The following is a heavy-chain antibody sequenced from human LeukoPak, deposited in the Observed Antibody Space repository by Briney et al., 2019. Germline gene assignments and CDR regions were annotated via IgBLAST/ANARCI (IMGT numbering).Heavy chain of an antibody. D-gene: IGHD4-17*01. J-gene: IGHJ4*02. V-gene: IGHV1-24*01. CDR1: GYTFTGYY. CDR3: ATVGGARGDYNY. Sequence: ASVKVSCKASGYTFTGYYMHWVRQAPGKGLEWMGGFDPEDGETIYAQKFQGRVTMTEDTSTDTAYMELSSLRSEDTAVYYCATVGGARGDYNYWGQGTLVTVSS. CDR2: FDPEDGET.